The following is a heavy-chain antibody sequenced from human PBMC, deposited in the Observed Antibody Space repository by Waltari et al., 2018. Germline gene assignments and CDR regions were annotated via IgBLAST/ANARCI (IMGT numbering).Heavy chain of an antibody. J-gene: IGHJ2*01. CDR2: IYYSGST. CDR3: ARRDTRDWYFDL. Sequence: QLQLQESGPGLVKPSETLSLTCTVSGGSISSSSYYWGWIRQPPGKGLEWIGSIYYSGSTYYHPSLKSRVTISEDTSKNQFSLKLSSVTAADTAVYYCARRDTRDWYFDLWGRGTLVTVSS. V-gene: IGHV4-39*01. CDR1: GGSISSSSYY. D-gene: IGHD5-18*01.